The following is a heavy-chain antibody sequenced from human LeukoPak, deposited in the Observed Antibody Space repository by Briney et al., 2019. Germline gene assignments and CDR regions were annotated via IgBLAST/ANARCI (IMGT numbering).Heavy chain of an antibody. Sequence: PGGSLRLSCAASGFTFRDHWKSWVRQAPGEGLEWLATMNEDGSGTYYVDSVTGRFPISSDNAKNSLFLQMNSLRAEDTAVYYCAGGDLRDWGQGAQVTVSS. CDR1: GFTFRDHW. CDR2: MNEDGSGT. J-gene: IGHJ4*02. CDR3: AGGDLRD. V-gene: IGHV3-7*01.